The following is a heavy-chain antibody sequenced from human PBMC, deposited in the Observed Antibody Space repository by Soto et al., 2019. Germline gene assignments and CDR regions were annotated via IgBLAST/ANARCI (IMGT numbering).Heavy chain of an antibody. CDR2: IYHGGST. CDR3: AREYSSSSSPYFDY. Sequence: SETLSLTCAVSGGSISSGGYSWSWIRQPPGKGLEWIGYIYHGGSTYYNPSLKSRVTISVDRSKNQFSLKLSSVTAADTAVYYCAREYSSSSSPYFDYWGQGTLVTAPQ. D-gene: IGHD6-6*01. J-gene: IGHJ4*02. V-gene: IGHV4-30-2*01. CDR1: GGSISSGGYS.